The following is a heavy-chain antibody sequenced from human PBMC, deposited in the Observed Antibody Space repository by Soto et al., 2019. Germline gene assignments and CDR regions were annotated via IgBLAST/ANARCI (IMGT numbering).Heavy chain of an antibody. J-gene: IGHJ4*02. V-gene: IGHV3-23*01. Sequence: EVQLLESGGGLVQPGGSLRLSCAASGFTFSSYAMSWVRQAPGKGLEWVSAISGSGGSTYYTDSVKGRFTISRDNSKNTLYLQMNSLRAEDTAVYYCAKQRGMVRGAHYGWGQGTLVTVSS. D-gene: IGHD3-10*01. CDR1: GFTFSSYA. CDR2: ISGSGGST. CDR3: AKQRGMVRGAHYG.